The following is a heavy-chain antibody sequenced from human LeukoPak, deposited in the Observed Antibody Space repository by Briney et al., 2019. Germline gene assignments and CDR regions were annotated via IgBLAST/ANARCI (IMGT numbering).Heavy chain of an antibody. Sequence: GRSLRLSCAASGFTFSSYAMHWVRQAPGKGLERGSVISYDGSNKYYADSVKGRFTISRDNSKNTLYLQMNSLGAEDTAVYYCAKDPSPLYCSSTSCSPYGMDVWGKGTTVTVSS. CDR3: AKDPSPLYCSSTSCSPYGMDV. CDR1: GFTFSSYA. J-gene: IGHJ6*04. V-gene: IGHV3-30*18. CDR2: ISYDGSNK. D-gene: IGHD2-2*01.